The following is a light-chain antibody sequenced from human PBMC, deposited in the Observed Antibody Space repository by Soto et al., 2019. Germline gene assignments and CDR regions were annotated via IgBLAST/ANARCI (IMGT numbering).Light chain of an antibody. CDR1: QTVRNNY. Sequence: EFVLTQSPGTLSLFPGERATLSFRASQTVRNNYFACYQHKPGQAPRLLIYDASSRATGIPDRFSGGGSGTYFTLTISSLEPEYFAVYYCQQRSSWPITFGPGTRLEI. CDR2: DAS. CDR3: QQRSSWPIT. V-gene: IGKV3D-20*02. J-gene: IGKJ5*01.